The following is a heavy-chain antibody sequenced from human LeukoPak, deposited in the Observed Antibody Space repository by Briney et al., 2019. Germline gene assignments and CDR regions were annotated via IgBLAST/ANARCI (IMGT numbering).Heavy chain of an antibody. CDR3: AKGEGATVGVGEAFDI. D-gene: IGHD1-26*01. J-gene: IGHJ3*02. V-gene: IGHV3-30*18. Sequence: PGGSLRLSCAASGFTFSSYAMSWVRQAPGKGLEWVAVISYDGSNKYYADSVKGRFTISRDNSKNTLYLQMNSLRAEDTAVYYCAKGEGATVGVGEAFDIWGQGTMVTVSS. CDR2: ISYDGSNK. CDR1: GFTFSSYA.